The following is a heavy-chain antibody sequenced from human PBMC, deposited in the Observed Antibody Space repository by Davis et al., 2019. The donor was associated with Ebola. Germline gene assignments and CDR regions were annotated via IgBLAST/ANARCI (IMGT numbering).Heavy chain of an antibody. CDR1: GFTFSSYS. Sequence: GESLKISCAASGFTFSSYSMNWVRQAPGKGLEWVSSISSSGSYIYYADSVKGRFTISRDNAKNSLYLQMNSLRAEDTAVYYCANLDYGDNSGFDYWGQGTLVTVSS. CDR3: ANLDYGDNSGFDY. D-gene: IGHD4-23*01. J-gene: IGHJ4*02. CDR2: ISSSGSYI. V-gene: IGHV3-21*04.